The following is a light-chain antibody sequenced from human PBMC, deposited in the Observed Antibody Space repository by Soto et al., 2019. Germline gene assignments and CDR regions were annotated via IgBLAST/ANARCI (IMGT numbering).Light chain of an antibody. CDR2: GAS. CDR3: QHYCSSPLFT. CDR1: QSVSSTY. Sequence: EIVLTQSPGTLSLSPGERATLSCRANQSVSSTYLAWYQQKPGQAPRLLIYGASSRATGIPDRFSGSGSGTDFTLTISRLEPEDVAVYYCQHYCSSPLFTFGPGTKVDIK. J-gene: IGKJ3*01. V-gene: IGKV3-20*01.